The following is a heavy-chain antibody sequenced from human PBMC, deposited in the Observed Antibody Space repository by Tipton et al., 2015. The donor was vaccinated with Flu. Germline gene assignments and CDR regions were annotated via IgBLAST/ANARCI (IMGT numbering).Heavy chain of an antibody. CDR2: VHRTGIS. Sequence: TLSLTCVVSGDSISSDYFWGWIRQPPGKGLEWIGNVHRTGISYYKTSLKSRATISVDTSKNQLSLRLTSVTAADTAVYYCATTTYYYGSGSHDYWGQGTLVTVSS. V-gene: IGHV4-38-2*01. CDR3: ATTTYYYGSGSHDY. D-gene: IGHD3-10*01. J-gene: IGHJ4*02. CDR1: GDSISSDYF.